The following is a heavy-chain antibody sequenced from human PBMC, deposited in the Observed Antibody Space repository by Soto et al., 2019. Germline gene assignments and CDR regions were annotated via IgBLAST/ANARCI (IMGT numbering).Heavy chain of an antibody. J-gene: IGHJ5*02. V-gene: IGHV4-31*03. CDR3: ARASSVGATTRWFDP. D-gene: IGHD1-26*01. CDR2: IYYSGST. Sequence: QVQLQESGPGLVKPSQTLSLTCTVSRGSISTSGYYWSWIRQHPGKGLEWIGYIYYSGSTYYNPSLKSRVTLSVDTSKNQFSLKLRSVTAADTAVYYCARASSVGATTRWFDPWGQGTLVTVSS. CDR1: RGSISTSGYY.